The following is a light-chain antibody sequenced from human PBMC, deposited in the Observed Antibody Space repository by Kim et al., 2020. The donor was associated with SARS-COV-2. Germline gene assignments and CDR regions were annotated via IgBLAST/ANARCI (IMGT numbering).Light chain of an antibody. Sequence: VAPGERATRSGRASQSVSSNLAWYQQKPGQAARLLIYGASTRATGIPARFSGSGSGTEFTLTISSLQSEDFAVYYCQQYNNWPWTFGQGTKVDIK. V-gene: IGKV3-15*01. CDR1: QSVSSN. CDR2: GAS. CDR3: QQYNNWPWT. J-gene: IGKJ1*01.